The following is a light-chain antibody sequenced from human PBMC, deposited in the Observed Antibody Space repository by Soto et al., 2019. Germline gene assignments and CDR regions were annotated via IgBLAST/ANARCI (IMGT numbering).Light chain of an antibody. J-gene: IGLJ2*01. CDR1: SSNIGNNA. CDR2: YYD. Sequence: QSVLTQPPSVSEAPRQRVTISCSGSSSNIGNNAGTWYQQLPGKAPKILIYYYDLPPSGVSDRLSGSKYGTSASLAISGLQSEDEAEYYCAAWDDSLNGVVFGGGTKLTVL. CDR3: AAWDDSLNGVV. V-gene: IGLV1-36*01.